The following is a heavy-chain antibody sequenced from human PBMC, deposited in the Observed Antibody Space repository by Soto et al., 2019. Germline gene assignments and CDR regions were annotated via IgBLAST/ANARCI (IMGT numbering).Heavy chain of an antibody. V-gene: IGHV3-30-3*01. CDR1: GFTFSSYA. CDR3: AREVWSAAAGPYYFDY. CDR2: ISYDGSNK. Sequence: GGSLRLSCAASGFTFSSYAMHWVRQAPGKGLEWVAVISYDGSNKYYADSVKGRFTISRDNSKNTLYLQMNSLRAEDTAVYYCAREVWSAAAGPYYFDYWGQGTTVTVSS. J-gene: IGHJ4*03. D-gene: IGHD6-13*01.